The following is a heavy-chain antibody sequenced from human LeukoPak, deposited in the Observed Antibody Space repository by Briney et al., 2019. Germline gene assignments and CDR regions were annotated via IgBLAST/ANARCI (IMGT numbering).Heavy chain of an antibody. V-gene: IGHV3-30-3*01. CDR1: GLTFSTYP. D-gene: IGHD6-6*01. CDR2: ISYDGSNK. CDR3: ARDEDSSPRLGFDY. Sequence: GGSLRLSCAASGLTFSTYPMHWVRQAPGKGLEWVALISYDGSNKYYADSVKGPFTISRDKSKNTLYLQMNSLRPEDTAIYYCARDEDSSPRLGFDYWGQGTLVTVSS. J-gene: IGHJ4*02.